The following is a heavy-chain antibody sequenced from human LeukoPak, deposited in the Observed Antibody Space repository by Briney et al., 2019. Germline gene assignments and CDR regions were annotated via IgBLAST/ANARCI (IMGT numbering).Heavy chain of an antibody. CDR2: IGSSGSTV. CDR1: GFTFSAYE. J-gene: IGHJ3*02. CDR3: ARDTLEYSNSPDALDI. D-gene: IGHD4-23*01. Sequence: GGSLRLSCAASGFTFSAYEMNWVRQAPGRGLEWVSYIGSSGSTVYYADSVKGRFTISRDNAKNSLYMQMESLRDEDTAIYYCARDTLEYSNSPDALDIWGQGTMVTVSS. V-gene: IGHV3-48*03.